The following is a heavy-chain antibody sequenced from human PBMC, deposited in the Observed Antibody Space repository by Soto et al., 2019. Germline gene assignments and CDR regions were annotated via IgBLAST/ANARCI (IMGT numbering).Heavy chain of an antibody. CDR1: GFTFSSYG. CDR2: ISYDGSNK. CDR3: AKDRWHCSSTSCYDGPDYGMDV. Sequence: GSLRLSCAASGFTFSSYGMHWVRQAPGKGLEWVAVISYDGSNKYYADSVKGRFTISRDNSKNTLYLQMNSLRAEDTAVYYCAKDRWHCSSTSCYDGPDYGMDVWGQGTTVTVSS. V-gene: IGHV3-30*18. J-gene: IGHJ6*02. D-gene: IGHD2-2*01.